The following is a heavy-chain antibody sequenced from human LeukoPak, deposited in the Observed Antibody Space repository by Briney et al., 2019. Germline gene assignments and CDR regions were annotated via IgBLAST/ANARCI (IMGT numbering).Heavy chain of an antibody. V-gene: IGHV4-61*08. Sequence: SQTLSLTCTVSGGSISSGGYYWSWIRQHPGKGLGWIGYIYYSGSTNYNPSLKSRVTISVDTSKNQFSLKLSSVTAADTAVYYCAREGYCSGGSCYDYWGQGTLVTVSS. CDR2: IYYSGST. CDR1: GGSISSGGYY. D-gene: IGHD2-15*01. J-gene: IGHJ4*02. CDR3: AREGYCSGGSCYDY.